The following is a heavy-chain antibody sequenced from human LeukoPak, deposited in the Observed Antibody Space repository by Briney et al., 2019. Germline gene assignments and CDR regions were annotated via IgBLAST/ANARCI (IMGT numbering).Heavy chain of an antibody. V-gene: IGHV3-30*04. J-gene: IGHJ4*02. CDR1: GFAFSQFP. CDR2: ISYDGSNK. D-gene: IGHD3-22*01. CDR3: ARNPAVYDSSGYYSGWDY. Sequence: GGSLRLSCVASGFAFSQFPVHWVRQAPGKGLEWVAIISYDGSNKYYADSVKGRFTISRDNSKNTLYLQMNSLRPEDTAVYYCARNPAVYDSSGYYSGWDYWGQGTLVTVSS.